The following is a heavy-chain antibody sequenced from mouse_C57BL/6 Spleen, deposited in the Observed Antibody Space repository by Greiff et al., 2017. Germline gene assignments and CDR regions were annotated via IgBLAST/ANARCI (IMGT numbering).Heavy chain of an antibody. J-gene: IGHJ4*01. V-gene: IGHV2-9-1*01. D-gene: IGHD1-1*01. CDR2: IWTGGGT. Sequence: VKLMESGPGLVAPSQSLSITCTVSGFSLTSYAISWVRQPPGKGLEWLGVIWTGGGTNYNSALKSRLSISKDNSKSQVFLKMNSLQTDDTARYYCARNPPSTVVATDYAMDYWGQGTSVTVSS. CDR1: GFSLTSYA. CDR3: ARNPPSTVVATDYAMDY.